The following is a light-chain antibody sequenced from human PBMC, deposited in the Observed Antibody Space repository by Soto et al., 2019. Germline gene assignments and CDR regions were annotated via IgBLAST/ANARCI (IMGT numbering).Light chain of an antibody. CDR2: ENN. CDR1: SSNIGNNY. V-gene: IGLV1-51*02. J-gene: IGLJ3*02. CDR3: GTWDSSLSAWV. Sequence: QSVLTQPPSVSAAPGQKVTISCSGSSSNIGNNYVSWYQQLPGTAPKLLIYENNKRPSGIPDRFSGSKSGTSATLGITGLQTGDEADYYCGTWDSSLSAWVFGGGTKVTVL.